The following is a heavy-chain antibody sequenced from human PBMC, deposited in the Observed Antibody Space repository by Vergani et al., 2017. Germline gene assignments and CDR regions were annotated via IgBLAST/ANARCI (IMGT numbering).Heavy chain of an antibody. CDR2: IIPILGIA. D-gene: IGHD6-13*01. J-gene: IGHJ6*02. V-gene: IGHV1-69*02. CDR1: GGTFSSYT. Sequence: QVQLVQSGAEVKKPGSSVKVSCKASGGTFSSYTISWVRQAPGQWLEWMGRIIPILGIANYAQKFQGRVTITADKSTSTAYMELSSLRSEDTAVYYCARGSVAAAGTYYYYGMDVWGQGTTVTVSS. CDR3: ARGSVAAAGTYYYYGMDV.